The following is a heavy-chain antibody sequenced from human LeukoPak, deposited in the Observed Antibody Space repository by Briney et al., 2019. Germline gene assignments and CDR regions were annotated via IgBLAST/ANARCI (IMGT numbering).Heavy chain of an antibody. J-gene: IGHJ4*02. CDR2: INHSGST. CDR1: GGSFSGYY. CDR3: ARASHSGSYLYYFDY. D-gene: IGHD1-26*01. Sequence: PSETLSLTCAVYGGSFSGYYWSWIRQPPGKGLEWIGEINHSGSTNYNPSLKSRVTISVDTSKNQFSLKLSSVTAADTAVYYCARASHSGSYLYYFDYWGQGTLVTVSS. V-gene: IGHV4-34*01.